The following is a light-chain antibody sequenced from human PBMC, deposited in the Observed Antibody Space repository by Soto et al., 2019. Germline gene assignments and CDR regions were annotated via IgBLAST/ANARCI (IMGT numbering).Light chain of an antibody. V-gene: IGKV3-15*01. CDR3: QQYNNRPPWT. CDR1: QTIDTN. CDR2: GAY. Sequence: EIVMTQSPGTLSLSPGESATLSCRASQTIDTNLAWYQQKPGQAPRLLIFGAYTRATGIPARFSGSGSGTEFSLTITSLQSEDFALYYCQQYNNRPPWTFGQGTKVDIK. J-gene: IGKJ1*01.